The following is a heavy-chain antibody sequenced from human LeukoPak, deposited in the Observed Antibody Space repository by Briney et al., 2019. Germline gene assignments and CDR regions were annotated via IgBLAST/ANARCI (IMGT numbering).Heavy chain of an antibody. J-gene: IGHJ3*02. CDR2: ISAYNGNP. Sequence: GASVNVSCKASGYIFTTYGISWVRQAPGQGLEWMGWISAYNGNPNYAQKLQGRVTMTTDTSTSTAYMELKSLRSDDTAVYYCARVDAQVATYDAFDIWGQGTMVTVSS. CDR3: ARVDAQVATYDAFDI. CDR1: GYIFTTYG. V-gene: IGHV1-18*01. D-gene: IGHD5-12*01.